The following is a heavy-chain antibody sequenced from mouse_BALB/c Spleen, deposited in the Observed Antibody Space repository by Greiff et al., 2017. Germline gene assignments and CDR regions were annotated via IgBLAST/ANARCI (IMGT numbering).Heavy chain of an antibody. J-gene: IGHJ2*01. CDR2: ILPGSGST. CDR1: GYTFSSYW. Sequence: VQLQESGAELMKPGASVKISCKATGYTFSSYWIEWVKQRPGHGLEWIGEILPGSGSTNYNEKFKGKATFTADTSSNTAYMQLSSLTSEDSAVYYCARENRATYFDYWGQGTTLTVSS. CDR3: ARENRATYFDY. D-gene: IGHD3-3*01. V-gene: IGHV1-9*01.